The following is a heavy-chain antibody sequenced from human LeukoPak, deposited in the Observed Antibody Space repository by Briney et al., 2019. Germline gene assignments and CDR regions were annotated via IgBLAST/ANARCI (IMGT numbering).Heavy chain of an antibody. D-gene: IGHD3-10*01. CDR1: GFTFSSYG. CDR2: ISSSSSYI. J-gene: IGHJ3*02. CDR3: ARDHVYYGSGNDAFDI. V-gene: IGHV3-21*01. Sequence: PGGSLRLSCAASGFTFSSYGMSWVRQAPGKGLEWVSSISSSSSYIYYADSVKGRFTISRDNAKNSLYLQMNSLRAEDTAVYYCARDHVYYGSGNDAFDIWGQGTMVTVSS.